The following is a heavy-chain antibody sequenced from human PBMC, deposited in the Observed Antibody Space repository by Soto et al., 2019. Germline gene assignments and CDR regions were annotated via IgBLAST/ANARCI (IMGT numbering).Heavy chain of an antibody. V-gene: IGHV4-38-2*01. Sequence: PETLSLTSALLGYSITNGYYWGWFRQPPGKGLERIGSIYHNGNTYYNPSLKSRVTISLATSKNQYCLEVRSVSASDTAMYACGRVKLACRGSFQYGGQGSLVTVSA. CDR2: IYHNGNT. D-gene: IGHD3-3*02. CDR3: GRVKLACRGSFQY. J-gene: IGHJ4*02. CDR1: GYSITNGYY.